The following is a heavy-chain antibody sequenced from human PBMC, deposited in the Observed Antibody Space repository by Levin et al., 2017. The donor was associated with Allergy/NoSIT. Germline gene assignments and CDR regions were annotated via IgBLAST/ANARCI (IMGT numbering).Heavy chain of an antibody. CDR2: INHSGST. J-gene: IGHJ5*02. V-gene: IGHV4-34*01. Sequence: SETLSLTCAVYGGSFSGYYWSWIRQPPGKGLEWIGEINHSGSTNYNPSLKSRVTISVDTSKNQFSLKLSSVTAADTAVYYCARRGPLYDILTRNWFDPWGQGTLVTVSS. D-gene: IGHD3-9*01. CDR1: GGSFSGYY. CDR3: ARRGPLYDILTRNWFDP.